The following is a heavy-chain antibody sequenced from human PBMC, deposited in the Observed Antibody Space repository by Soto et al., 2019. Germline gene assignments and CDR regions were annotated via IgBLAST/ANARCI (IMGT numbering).Heavy chain of an antibody. V-gene: IGHV3-33*01. Sequence: GGSLRLSCAACGFTFCSYGFHWVRQDPGRGLEWVAVIWFDGSRRHYADSVKGRLTIFRDNSKNTLYLQMNDLRVEDTAVYYCVRDLGYDRTGYAADWGQGTQVTVSS. J-gene: IGHJ4*02. CDR3: VRDLGYDRTGYAAD. CDR1: GFTFCSYG. D-gene: IGHD3-22*01. CDR2: IWFDGSRR.